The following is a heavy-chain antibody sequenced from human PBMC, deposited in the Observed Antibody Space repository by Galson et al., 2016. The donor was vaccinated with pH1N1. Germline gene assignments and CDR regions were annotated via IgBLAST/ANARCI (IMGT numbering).Heavy chain of an antibody. CDR1: GDSVSSNSAT. CDR2: TYYRSKWYN. CDR3: PRGVIDYDFWSGYQDHAAFDI. J-gene: IGHJ3*02. Sequence: CAISGDSVSSNSATWNWIRQSPSRGLEWLGRTYYRSKWYNDYAESVKSRIIISPDTSKDQLSLQLNSVTPADTAVYYCPRGVIDYDFWSGYQDHAAFDIWGQGTMVIVSS. V-gene: IGHV6-1*01. D-gene: IGHD3-3*01.